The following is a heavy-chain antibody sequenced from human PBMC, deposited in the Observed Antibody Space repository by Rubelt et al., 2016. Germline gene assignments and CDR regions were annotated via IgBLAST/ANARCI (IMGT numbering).Heavy chain of an antibody. Sequence: QVQLVQSGAQVKNPGASVTVSCKASGYTFAKYGTTWVRQAPGQGPEWMGWITGDGRNTKYSQKFQGRVTVTNDRSTTTTYMELRSLSSDETAGYYWARGSPWLSEGKNYCYMDVWGKGTTVTVSS. CDR1: GYTFAKYG. V-gene: IGHV1-18*01. D-gene: IGHD1-14*01. CDR3: ARGSPWLSEGKNYCYMDV. CDR2: ITGDGRNT. J-gene: IGHJ6*03.